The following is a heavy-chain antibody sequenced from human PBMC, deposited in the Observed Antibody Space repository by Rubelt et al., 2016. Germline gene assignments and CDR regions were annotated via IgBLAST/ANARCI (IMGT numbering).Heavy chain of an antibody. CDR2: INQDGSEE. J-gene: IGHJ5*02. CDR3: ARLGYCSGGSCS. D-gene: IGHD2-15*01. Sequence: MSWFRQAPGKELEWVANINQDGSEEYYVDSVKGRFTISRDNAQNSLYLQMNSLRAEDTAVYYCARLGYCSGGSCSWGQGTLVTVSS. V-gene: IGHV3-7*01.